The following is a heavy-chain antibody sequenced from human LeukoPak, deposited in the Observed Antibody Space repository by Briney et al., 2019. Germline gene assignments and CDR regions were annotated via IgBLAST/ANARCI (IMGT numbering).Heavy chain of an antibody. V-gene: IGHV3-7*03. CDR3: ARDEDHAAAY. Sequence: GGSLRLSCAASGFTFFRSWMSWVRQAPGKGLEWVANINQDGSEKYYVDSVKSRFTISRDKAKNSLYLQMNSLRADDTAVYYCARDEDHAAAYWGQGTLVTISS. J-gene: IGHJ4*02. CDR2: INQDGSEK. CDR1: GFTFFRSW. D-gene: IGHD2-15*01.